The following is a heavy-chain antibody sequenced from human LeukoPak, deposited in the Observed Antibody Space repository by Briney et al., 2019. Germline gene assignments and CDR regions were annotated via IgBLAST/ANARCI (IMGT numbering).Heavy chain of an antibody. D-gene: IGHD3-10*01. CDR2: ICGRGQTL. V-gene: IGHV3-48*03. J-gene: IGHJ4*02. CDR1: GFTFWGYE. CDR3: ARDLYYYGSGNYVPGLPDF. Sequence: GGSLRLSCAASGFTFWGYEMNWVRQATGKGLEWISYICGRGQTLYYADYVKCRFTISRDDAKNFLYLQMDSLRAEDTAVYYCARDLYYYGSGNYVPGLPDFWGQGILVTVSS.